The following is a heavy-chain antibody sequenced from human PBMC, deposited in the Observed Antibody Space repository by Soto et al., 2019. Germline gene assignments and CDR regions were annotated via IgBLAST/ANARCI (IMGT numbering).Heavy chain of an antibody. Sequence: GGSLRLSCAASGFTLSSYSMNWVRQAPGKGLEWVSSISSSSSYIYYADSVKGRFTISRDNAKNSLYLQMNSLRAEDTAVYYCASMVVRGVINGYWGQGPLVTVSS. D-gene: IGHD3-10*01. CDR3: ASMVVRGVINGY. J-gene: IGHJ4*02. CDR1: GFTLSSYS. CDR2: ISSSSSYI. V-gene: IGHV3-21*01.